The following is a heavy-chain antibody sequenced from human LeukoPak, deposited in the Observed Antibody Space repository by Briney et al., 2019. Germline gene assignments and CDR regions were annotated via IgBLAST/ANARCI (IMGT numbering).Heavy chain of an antibody. CDR1: GGTFSSYA. J-gene: IGHJ4*02. D-gene: IGHD6-13*01. CDR2: IIPIFGTA. Sequence: SVKVSCKASGGTFSSYAISWVRQAPGQGLEWMGGIIPIFGTANYAQKFQGRVTITADESTSTAYRELSSLRSEDTAVYYCARVKIKLLPSSSWPYFDYWGQGTLVTVSS. V-gene: IGHV1-69*13. CDR3: ARVKIKLLPSSSWPYFDY.